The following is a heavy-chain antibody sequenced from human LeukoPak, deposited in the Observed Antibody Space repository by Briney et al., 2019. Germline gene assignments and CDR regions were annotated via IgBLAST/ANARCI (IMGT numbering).Heavy chain of an antibody. V-gene: IGHV3-23*01. CDR2: ISGSGGST. J-gene: IGHJ3*02. CDR1: GFTFSSYA. Sequence: VGSLRLSCAASGFTFSSYAMSWVRQAPGKGLDWVSAISGSGGSTYYADTVKGRFTISRDNSKNTLYLQMNSLRAEDTAVYYCAKDLYAYYDSSGYSAHSFDIWGQGTMVTVSS. CDR3: AKDLYAYYDSSGYSAHSFDI. D-gene: IGHD3-22*01.